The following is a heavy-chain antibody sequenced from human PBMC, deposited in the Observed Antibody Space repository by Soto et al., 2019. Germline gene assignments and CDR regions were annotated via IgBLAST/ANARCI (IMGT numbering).Heavy chain of an antibody. CDR3: TRHEWGAAADRPLDY. D-gene: IGHD6-13*01. J-gene: IGHJ4*02. CDR2: IYYSGST. V-gene: IGHV4-39*01. CDR1: GGSIRSSTYY. Sequence: QLRLQESGPGLVKPSETLSLTCTVSGGSIRSSTYYWGWIRQPPGKGLEWIGSIYYSGSTHYNPSLKSRVTMSVDTSTNQFSLKLNSVTAADTAVYYCTRHEWGAAADRPLDYWGQGTLVTVSS.